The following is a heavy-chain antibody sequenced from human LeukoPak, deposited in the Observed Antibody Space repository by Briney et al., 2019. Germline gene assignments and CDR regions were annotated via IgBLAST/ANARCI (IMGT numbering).Heavy chain of an antibody. J-gene: IGHJ3*02. V-gene: IGHV4-31*03. Sequence: SQTLSLPCTVSGRSIWRCGYYWRWVRQHPGKGLQWHGYIYYRGSTYYNPSLKSRVTISVDTSKNQFSLKLSSVTAADTAVYYCARGVGVPAAIGRAFDIWGQETMVTVSS. CDR2: IYYRGST. D-gene: IGHD2-2*01. CDR1: GRSIWRCGYY. CDR3: ARGVGVPAAIGRAFDI.